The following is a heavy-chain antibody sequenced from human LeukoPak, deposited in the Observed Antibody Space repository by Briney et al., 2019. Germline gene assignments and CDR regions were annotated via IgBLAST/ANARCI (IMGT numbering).Heavy chain of an antibody. Sequence: PSGTLSLTCAVSGGSISSSNWWSWVRQPPGKGLEWIGEIYHSGSTNYNPSLKSRVTISVDTSKNQFSLKLSSVTAADTAVYYCARGLGSSLRYWFDPWGQGTLVTVSS. CDR3: ARGLGSSLRYWFDP. D-gene: IGHD3-10*01. CDR1: GGSISSSNW. V-gene: IGHV4-4*02. CDR2: IYHSGST. J-gene: IGHJ5*02.